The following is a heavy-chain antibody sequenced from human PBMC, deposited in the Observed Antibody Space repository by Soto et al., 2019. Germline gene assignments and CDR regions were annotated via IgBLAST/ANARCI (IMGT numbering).Heavy chain of an antibody. D-gene: IGHD3-22*01. J-gene: IGHJ6*02. Sequence: SETLSLTCAVSGGSISSSNWRSWVRQPPGKGLEWIGEIYHSGSTNYNPSLKSRVTISVDKSKNQFSLKLSSVTAADTAVYYCARDDSSGYRNYYYGMDVWGQGTTVTVSS. CDR3: ARDDSSGYRNYYYGMDV. V-gene: IGHV4-4*02. CDR2: IYHSGST. CDR1: GGSISSSNW.